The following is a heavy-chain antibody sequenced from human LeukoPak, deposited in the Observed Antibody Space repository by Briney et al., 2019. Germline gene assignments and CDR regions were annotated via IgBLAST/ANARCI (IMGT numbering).Heavy chain of an antibody. CDR1: GYTFTSYG. CDR2: ISAYNGNT. J-gene: IGHJ3*02. D-gene: IGHD3-3*01. V-gene: IGHV1-18*01. Sequence: ASVTVSCTASGYTFTSYGISWVRQAPGQGLEWMGWISAYNGNTNYAQKLQGRVTMTTDTSTSTAYMELRSLRSDDTAVYYCARDVPVTIFGVVTDDAFDIWGQGTMVTVSS. CDR3: ARDVPVTIFGVVTDDAFDI.